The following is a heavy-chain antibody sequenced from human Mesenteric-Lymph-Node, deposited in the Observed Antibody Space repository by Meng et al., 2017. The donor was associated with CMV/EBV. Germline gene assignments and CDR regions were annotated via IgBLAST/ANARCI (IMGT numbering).Heavy chain of an antibody. J-gene: IGHJ6*02. CDR3: ARVQVTASYYYYGMDV. Sequence: ASVKVSCKASGGTFSSYAISWVRQAPGQGLEWMGWINPNSGGTNYAQKFQGRVTMTRDTSISTAYMELSRLRYDDTAVYYCARVQVTASYYYYGMDVWGQGTTVTVSS. D-gene: IGHD2-21*02. CDR2: INPNSGGT. V-gene: IGHV1-2*02. CDR1: GGTFSSYA.